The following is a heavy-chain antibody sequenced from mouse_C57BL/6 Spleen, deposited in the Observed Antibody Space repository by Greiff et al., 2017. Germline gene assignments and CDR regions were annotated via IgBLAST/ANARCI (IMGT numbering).Heavy chain of an antibody. Sequence: EVKLQESGPELVKPGASVKMSCKASGYTFTDYNMHWVKQSHGKSLEWIGYINPNNGGTSYNQKFKGKATLTVNKSSSTAYMELRSLTSEDSAVYYCAKGGRTGFDYWGQGTTLTVSS. CDR3: AKGGRTGFDY. CDR2: INPNNGGT. V-gene: IGHV1-22*01. CDR1: GYTFTDYN. J-gene: IGHJ2*01. D-gene: IGHD4-1*01.